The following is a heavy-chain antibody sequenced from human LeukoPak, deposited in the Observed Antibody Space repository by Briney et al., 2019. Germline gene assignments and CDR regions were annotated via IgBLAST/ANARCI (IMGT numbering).Heavy chain of an antibody. J-gene: IGHJ4*02. CDR1: GFTFSSYA. D-gene: IGHD3-22*01. CDR2: ISYDGSNK. V-gene: IGHV3-30-3*01. Sequence: GRSLRLSCAASGFTFSSYAMHWVRQAPGKGLEGVAVISYDGSNKYYADSVKGRFTISRDNSKNTLYLQMNSLRAEDTAVYYCARDLDYYDSSGYYPRFDYWGQGTLVTVSS. CDR3: ARDLDYYDSSGYYPRFDY.